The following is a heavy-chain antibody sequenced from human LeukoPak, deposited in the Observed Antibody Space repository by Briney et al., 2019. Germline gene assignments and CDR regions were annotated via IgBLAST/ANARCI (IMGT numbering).Heavy chain of an antibody. J-gene: IGHJ3*02. CDR3: ARDFSAAFDI. D-gene: IGHD2/OR15-2a*01. CDR2: IYDSGTT. Sequence: NPSETLSLTCAVYGGSFSGYYWSWIRQPPGKGLEWIGYIYDSGTTNYNPSLKSRVTISVDTATNQFSLKLRSVTAADTAVYYCARDFSAAFDIWGQGTMVTVSA. CDR1: GGSFSGYY. V-gene: IGHV4-59*01.